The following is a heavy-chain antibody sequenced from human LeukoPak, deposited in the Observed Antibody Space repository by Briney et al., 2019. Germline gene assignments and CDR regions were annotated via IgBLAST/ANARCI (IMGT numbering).Heavy chain of an antibody. CDR2: ISSSGGST. CDR3: AKSRVVVAATFAGY. Sequence: GPSLRLSCAASGFTFSSYAMSCVRQAPGKGLGWVSAISSSGGSTYYADSVKGRFTISRDNSKNTLYLQMNSLRAEDTAVYYCAKSRVVVAATFAGYWGQGTLVTVSS. J-gene: IGHJ4*02. V-gene: IGHV3-23*01. D-gene: IGHD2-15*01. CDR1: GFTFSSYA.